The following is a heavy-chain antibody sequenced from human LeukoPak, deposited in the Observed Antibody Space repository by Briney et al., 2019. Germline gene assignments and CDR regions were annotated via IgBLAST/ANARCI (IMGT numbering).Heavy chain of an antibody. Sequence: GASVKVSCKASGGTFISYAISWVRQAPGQGLEWMGGIIPIFGTANYAQKFQGRVTITADESTSTAYMELSSLRSEDTAVYYCARSPYYYYGMDVWGQGTTVTVSS. J-gene: IGHJ6*02. CDR2: IIPIFGTA. CDR3: ARSPYYYYGMDV. V-gene: IGHV1-69*13. CDR1: GGTFISYA.